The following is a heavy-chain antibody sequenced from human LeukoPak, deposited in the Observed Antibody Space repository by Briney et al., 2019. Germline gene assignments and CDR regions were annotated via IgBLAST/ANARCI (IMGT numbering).Heavy chain of an antibody. V-gene: IGHV3-30*01. CDR2: ISYDGSNK. CDR3: ARDPHGITYDSSRGDSDY. CDR1: GFTFSSYA. J-gene: IGHJ4*02. Sequence: GGSLRLSCAASGFTFSSYAMHWVRQAPGKGLEWVAVISYDGSNKYYADSVKGRFTISRDNSKNTLYLQMNSLRAEDTAVYYCARDPHGITYDSSRGDSDYWGQGTLVTVSS. D-gene: IGHD3-22*01.